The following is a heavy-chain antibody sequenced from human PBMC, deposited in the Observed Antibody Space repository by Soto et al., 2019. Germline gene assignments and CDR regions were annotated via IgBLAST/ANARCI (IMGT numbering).Heavy chain of an antibody. CDR2: MNPNTGNS. V-gene: IGHV1-8*01. CDR1: GDTCTSYY. CDR3: ARRAETNGWNGFGADKYYFDF. D-gene: IGHD1-1*01. J-gene: IGHJ4*02. Sequence: ASVKVSCKASGDTCTSYYIYWVRQATGQGREGMGWMNPNTGNSGYAQKFEGRVTMTSDTSISTAHMEMSSLRSEDTAVYYSARRAETNGWNGFGADKYYFDFWGQGTLVTVSS.